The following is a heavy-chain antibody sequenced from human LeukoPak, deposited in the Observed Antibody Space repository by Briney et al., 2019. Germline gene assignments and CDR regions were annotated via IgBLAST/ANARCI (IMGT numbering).Heavy chain of an antibody. D-gene: IGHD5-18*01. CDR2: IKGDESEK. V-gene: IGHV3-7*05. J-gene: IGHJ4*02. CDR3: ARGGIGSYGPDY. Sequence: GGSLRLSCAASGFTFSNAWMSWVRQAPGKGLEWVANIKGDESEKNYVDSVKGRFTISRDNTKNSLYLQMNSLRAEDTAVYYCARGGIGSYGPDYWGQGTLVTVSS. CDR1: GFTFSNAW.